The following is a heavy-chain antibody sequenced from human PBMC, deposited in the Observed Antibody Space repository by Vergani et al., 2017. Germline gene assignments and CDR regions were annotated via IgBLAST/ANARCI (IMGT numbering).Heavy chain of an antibody. Sequence: EVQLVTSGGGLVQPGGSLRLSCAASGFVFDEYALHWVRQSPGKGLEWVSGISWNRGKIAYADSVKGRFTISRDTAKKSLYLQMNNLRPEDTAFYYCVKDTGIQLWQQFESWGQGILVTVSS. D-gene: IGHD5-24*01. CDR1: GFVFDEYA. V-gene: IGHV3-9*01. CDR2: ISWNRGKI. J-gene: IGHJ4*02. CDR3: VKDTGIQLWQQFES.